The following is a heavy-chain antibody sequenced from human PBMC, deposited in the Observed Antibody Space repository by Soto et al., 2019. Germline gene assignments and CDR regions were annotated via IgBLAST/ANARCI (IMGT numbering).Heavy chain of an antibody. J-gene: IGHJ6*02. CDR1: GYTFTSYG. CDR3: ARVGYCSGGSCPYYYYYGMDV. V-gene: IGHV1-18*01. CDR2: ISAYNGNT. D-gene: IGHD2-15*01. Sequence: QVQLVQSGAEVKKPGASVKVSCKASGYTFTSYGISWVRQAPGQGLEWMGWISAYNGNTNYAQKLQGRVTMTTDTSTSTAYMELRSLRSDDTAVYYCARVGYCSGGSCPYYYYYGMDVWGQGTTVTVSS.